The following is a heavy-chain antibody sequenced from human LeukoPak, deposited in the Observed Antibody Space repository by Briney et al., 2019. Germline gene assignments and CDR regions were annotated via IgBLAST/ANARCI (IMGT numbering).Heavy chain of an antibody. D-gene: IGHD2-21*02. CDR1: GGSISSYY. CDR3: ARAYCGGDCLGNDAFDI. CDR2: IYYSGST. Sequence: SETLSLTCTVSGGSISSYYWSWIRRPPGKGLEWIGYIYYSGSTNYNPSLKSRVTISVDTSKNQFSLKLSSVTAADTAVYYCARAYCGGDCLGNDAFDIWGQGTMVTVSS. V-gene: IGHV4-59*01. J-gene: IGHJ3*02.